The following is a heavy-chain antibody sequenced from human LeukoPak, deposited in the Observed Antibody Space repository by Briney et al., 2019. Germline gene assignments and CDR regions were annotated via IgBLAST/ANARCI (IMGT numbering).Heavy chain of an antibody. CDR1: DFSFTTYT. D-gene: IGHD3-10*01. Sequence: GGSLRLSCAASDFSFTTYTMSWVRQAPGKGLEWVSSISGGDPTTYYADSVKGRFTISRDNSKNTLYLQMNSLRAEDTAIYYCAKQSLLLRGPLLIYYFDFWGQGTLVTVSA. V-gene: IGHV3-23*01. J-gene: IGHJ4*02. CDR3: AKQSLLLRGPLLIYYFDF. CDR2: ISGGDPTT.